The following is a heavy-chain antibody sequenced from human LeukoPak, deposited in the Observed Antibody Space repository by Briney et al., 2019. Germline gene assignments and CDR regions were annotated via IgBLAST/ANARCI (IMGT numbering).Heavy chain of an antibody. CDR3: AREYYYDSSGYFDY. J-gene: IGHJ4*02. V-gene: IGHV1-2*04. D-gene: IGHD3-22*01. CDR1: GYTFTGYY. Sequence: ASVKVSCKASGYTFTGYYMHWVRQAPGQGLEWMGWINPNSGGTNYAQKFQGWVTMTRDTSISTAYMELSRLRSDDTAVYYCAREYYYDSSGYFDYWGQGTLVTVSS. CDR2: INPNSGGT.